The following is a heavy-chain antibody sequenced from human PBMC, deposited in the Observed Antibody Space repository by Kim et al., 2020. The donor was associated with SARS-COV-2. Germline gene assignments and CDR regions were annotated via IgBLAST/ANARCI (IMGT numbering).Heavy chain of an antibody. CDR3: ARALGVTIFGVSIINWFDP. D-gene: IGHD3-3*01. CDR1: GGSISSGSYY. CDR2: IYYSGST. J-gene: IGHJ5*02. Sequence: SETLSLTCTVSGGSISSGSYYWSWIRQHPGKGLEWIGYIYYSGSTYYNPSLKSRVTISVDTSKNQFSLKLSSVTAADTAVYYCARALGVTIFGVSIINWFDPWGQGTLVTVSS. V-gene: IGHV4-31*03.